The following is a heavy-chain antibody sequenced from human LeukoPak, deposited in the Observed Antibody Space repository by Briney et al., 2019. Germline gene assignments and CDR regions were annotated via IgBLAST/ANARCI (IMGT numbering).Heavy chain of an antibody. CDR2: IYYSGST. J-gene: IGHJ6*02. CDR1: GGSISSYY. Sequence: PSETLSLTCTVSGGSISSYYWSWIRQPPGKGLEWIGYIYYSGSTNYNPSLKSRVTISVDTSKNQFSLKLSSVTAADTAVYYCARVVVVPVPHVYYYYGMDVWGQGTTVTVSS. D-gene: IGHD2-2*01. V-gene: IGHV4-59*01. CDR3: ARVVVVPVPHVYYYYGMDV.